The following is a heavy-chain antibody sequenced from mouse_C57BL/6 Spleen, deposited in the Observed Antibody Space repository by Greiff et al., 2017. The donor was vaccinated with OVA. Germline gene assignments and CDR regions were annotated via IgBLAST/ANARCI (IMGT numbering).Heavy chain of an antibody. J-gene: IGHJ4*01. CDR1: GYTFTSYW. D-gene: IGHD2-5*01. V-gene: IGHV1-74*01. CDR3: AISLDSNYEMDY. Sequence: VHLVESGAELVKPGASVKVSCKASGYTFTSYWMHWVKQRPGQGLEWIGRIHPSDSDTNYNQKFKGKATLTVDKSSSTAYMQLSSLTSEDSAVYYCAISLDSNYEMDYWGQGTSVTVSS. CDR2: IHPSDSDT.